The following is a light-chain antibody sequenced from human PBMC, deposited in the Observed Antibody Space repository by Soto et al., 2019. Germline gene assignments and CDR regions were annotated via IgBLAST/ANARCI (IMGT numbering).Light chain of an antibody. Sequence: QSALTQPASVSGSPGQSITISCTGTSSDVGDYKYVSWYQQHPGKAPKVMIYEGNKRPSGISNRFSASKYGNTASLTISVLQAEDEADYYCISYTSSSLYFFGTGTKVTVL. CDR1: SSDVGDYKY. V-gene: IGLV2-14*01. CDR2: EGN. J-gene: IGLJ1*01. CDR3: ISYTSSSLYF.